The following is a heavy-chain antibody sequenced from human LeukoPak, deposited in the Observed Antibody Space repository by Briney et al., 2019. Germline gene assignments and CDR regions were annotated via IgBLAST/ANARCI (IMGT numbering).Heavy chain of an antibody. CDR1: GGSFSGYY. J-gene: IGHJ4*02. D-gene: IGHD3-22*01. CDR3: ARYSGYYLSYFDS. CDR2: INHSGST. Sequence: SETLSLTCAVYGGSFSGYYWSWIRQPPGKGLEWIGEINHSGSTNYNPSLKSRVTISVDTSKNQFSLKLSSVTAADTAVYYCARYSGYYLSYFDSWGQGTLVTVPS. V-gene: IGHV4-34*01.